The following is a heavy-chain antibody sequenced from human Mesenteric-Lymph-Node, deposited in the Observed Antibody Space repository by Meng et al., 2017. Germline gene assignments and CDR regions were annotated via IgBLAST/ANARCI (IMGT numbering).Heavy chain of an antibody. V-gene: IGHV3-7*01. CDR3: ARSVSWSGYYSLYYYYGMDV. CDR2: IKQDGSEK. Sequence: GGSLRLSCAASGFTFSSYWMSWVRQAPGKGLEWVANIKQDGSEKYYVDSVKGRFTISRDNAKNSLYLQMNSLRAEDTAVYYCARSVSWSGYYSLYYYYGMDVWAQGTSATFPS. CDR1: GFTFSSYW. J-gene: IGHJ6*02. D-gene: IGHD3-3*01.